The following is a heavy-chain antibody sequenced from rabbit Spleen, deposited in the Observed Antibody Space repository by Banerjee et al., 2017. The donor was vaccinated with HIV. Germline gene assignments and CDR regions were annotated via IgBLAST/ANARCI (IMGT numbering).Heavy chain of an antibody. D-gene: IGHD1-1*01. Sequence: QEQLVESGGGLVQPGGSLKLSCKASGFDFSDYGMSWVRQAPGKGLEWIGYIDPIFGSKYYANWVNGRFTISRHNAQNTLYLQLDSLTAADTATYFCLREVYHILGLWGPGTLVTVS. CDR2: IDPIFGSK. CDR1: GFDFSDYG. V-gene: IGHV1S47*01. J-gene: IGHJ4*01. CDR3: LREVYHILGL.